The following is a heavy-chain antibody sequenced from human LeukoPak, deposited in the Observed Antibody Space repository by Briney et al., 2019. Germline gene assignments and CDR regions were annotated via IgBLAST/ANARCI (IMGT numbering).Heavy chain of an antibody. Sequence: GGSLRLSCAASGFTFSSYWMHWVRQAPGKGLMWVSRINSDGIITNYADSVKGRFPISRDNAKNTLYLQMNSLRAEDTAVYYCARVRATFSPHFDNWGQGTLVTVSS. CDR1: GFTFSSYW. J-gene: IGHJ4*02. CDR2: INSDGIIT. V-gene: IGHV3-74*01. D-gene: IGHD5-12*01. CDR3: ARVRATFSPHFDN.